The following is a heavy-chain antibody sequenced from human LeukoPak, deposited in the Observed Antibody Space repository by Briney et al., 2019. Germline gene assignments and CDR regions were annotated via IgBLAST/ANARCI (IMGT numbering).Heavy chain of an antibody. Sequence: GGSLRLSCAASGFTSSSYAMSWVRQAPGKGLEWVSAISGSGGSTYYADSVKGRFTISRDNSKNALYLQMNSLRAEDTAVYYCAKDQRPGIVGTFDYWGQGTLVTVSS. CDR1: GFTSSSYA. CDR3: AKDQRPGIVGTFDY. D-gene: IGHD5-12*01. V-gene: IGHV3-23*01. CDR2: ISGSGGST. J-gene: IGHJ4*02.